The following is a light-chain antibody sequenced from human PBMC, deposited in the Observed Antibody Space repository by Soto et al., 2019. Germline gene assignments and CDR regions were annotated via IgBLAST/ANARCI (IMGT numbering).Light chain of an antibody. CDR3: QQYYGTPLT. CDR2: WAS. CDR1: QSALYSSNNENY. J-gene: IGKJ4*01. Sequence: DIVMTQSPDSLAVSLGERATINCKSSQSALYSSNNENYLAWYQQKPGQPPKLLIYWASTRESGVPDRFSGSGSGTDFTLTISSLQAEDVAVYYCQQYYGTPLTFGGGTKVEIK. V-gene: IGKV4-1*01.